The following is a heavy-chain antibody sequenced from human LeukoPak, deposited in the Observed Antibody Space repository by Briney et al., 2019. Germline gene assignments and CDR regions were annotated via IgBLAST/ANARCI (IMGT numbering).Heavy chain of an antibody. V-gene: IGHV1-8*01. J-gene: IGHJ6*02. D-gene: IGHD3-10*01. CDR1: GSTFTSYD. CDR3: ARGEYYYGSGRTRLTEYYYYYGMDV. CDR2: MNPNSGNT. Sequence: ASVKLSCTASGSTFTSYDINWVRQATGQGLELMGWMNPNSGNTGYAQKFQGRVTMTRNTSISTAYMELSSLRSEDTAVYYCARGEYYYGSGRTRLTEYYYYYGMDVWGQGTTVTVSS.